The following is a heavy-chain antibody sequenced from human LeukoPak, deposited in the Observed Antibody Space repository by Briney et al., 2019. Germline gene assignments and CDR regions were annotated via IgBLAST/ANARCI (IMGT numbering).Heavy chain of an antibody. CDR3: ARHYYNDNTLLDF. Sequence: GESLRISCKGSGYSFTTYWISWVRQMPGEGPEWMGRIHPSDSDTNYSPSFQGHVTFSSDKSISTAYLQWTSLKASDTAIYFCARHYYNDNTLLDFWGQGTLVTVSS. V-gene: IGHV5-10-1*01. D-gene: IGHD3-22*01. CDR1: GYSFTTYW. J-gene: IGHJ4*02. CDR2: IHPSDSDT.